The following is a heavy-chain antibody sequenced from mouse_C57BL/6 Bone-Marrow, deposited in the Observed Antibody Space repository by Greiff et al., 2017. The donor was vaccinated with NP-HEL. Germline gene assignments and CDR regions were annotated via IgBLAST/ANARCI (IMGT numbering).Heavy chain of an antibody. CDR1: GYTFTSYW. J-gene: IGHJ2*01. CDR2: IDPSDSYT. CDR3: ARDYYGSSYPFDY. Sequence: QVQLQQPGAELVKPGASVKLSCKASGYTFTSYWMQWVKQRPGQGLEWIGEIDPSDSYTNYNQKFKGKATLTVDTSSSTVYMQLSSLTSEDSAVYYCARDYYGSSYPFDYWGQGTTLTVSS. V-gene: IGHV1-50*01. D-gene: IGHD1-1*01.